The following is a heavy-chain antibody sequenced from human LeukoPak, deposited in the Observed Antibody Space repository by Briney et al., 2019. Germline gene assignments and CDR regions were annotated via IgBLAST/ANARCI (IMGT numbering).Heavy chain of an antibody. V-gene: IGHV3-7*03. D-gene: IGHD2-2*02. CDR2: IKQDGSEK. CDR1: GFTFSDYW. Sequence: GGSLRLSCAASGFTFSDYWMNWVRQAPGKGLEWVASIKQDGSEKYYVDSVKGRFTIFRDNADNSLYLQMNNLRAEDTAVYYCARGGRFTSCNTAWDQGTLVTVSS. CDR3: ARGGRFTSCNTA. J-gene: IGHJ5*02.